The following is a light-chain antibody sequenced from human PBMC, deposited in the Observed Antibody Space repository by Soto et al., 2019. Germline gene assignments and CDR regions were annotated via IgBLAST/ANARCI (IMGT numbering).Light chain of an antibody. V-gene: IGKV3-20*01. CDR2: GAS. CDR1: QSVTSNY. CDR3: QQYGSSPGT. Sequence: EIVLTQSPGTLSLSPGERATLSCRASQSVTSNYLTWYQQKPGQAPRLLIFGASIRATGIPDRFSGSGSGTDFTLTISSLEPEDLAVYYCQQYGSSPGTFGQGTRLEIK. J-gene: IGKJ2*01.